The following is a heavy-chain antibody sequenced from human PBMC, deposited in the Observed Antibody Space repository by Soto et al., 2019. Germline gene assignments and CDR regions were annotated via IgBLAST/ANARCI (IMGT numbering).Heavy chain of an antibody. Sequence: EVQLVESGGGLVQPGGSLRLSCAASGFTFNSYSMNWVRQAPGKGLEWVSYISSSSSTIYYADSVKGRFTISRDNDKNSLYLQMNSRRDEDTAVYYCARAGYYGSGILLWGQGTLVTVSS. J-gene: IGHJ4*02. CDR3: ARAGYYGSGILL. V-gene: IGHV3-48*02. D-gene: IGHD3-10*01. CDR2: ISSSSSTI. CDR1: GFTFNSYS.